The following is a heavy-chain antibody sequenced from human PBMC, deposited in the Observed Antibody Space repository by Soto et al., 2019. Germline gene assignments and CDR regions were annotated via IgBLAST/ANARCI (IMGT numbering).Heavy chain of an antibody. CDR1: GYSFTNYW. D-gene: IGHD6-19*01. CDR3: GRRDSVALAGYDGVNI. Sequence: GESLKISCKGSGYSFTNYWIGWVRQMPGKGLEWMGVIYPADSDTRYSPSFQGQVTFSADKSISTDYLQRTSLKASDPAMYYCGRRDSVALAGYDGVNIWGQGTMVTVSS. J-gene: IGHJ3*02. V-gene: IGHV5-51*01. CDR2: IYPADSDT.